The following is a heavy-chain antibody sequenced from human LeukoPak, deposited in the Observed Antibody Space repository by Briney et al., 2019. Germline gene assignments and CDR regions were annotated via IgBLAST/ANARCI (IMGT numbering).Heavy chain of an antibody. CDR3: TRTPDFWSGYSD. Sequence: PGGSLKLSCAASGFTFSDSNMHSVRQASGKGLQRVGRIRSRANNYATAYGASVTGRFTISRDDSKNTAYLQMNSLKTEDTAVFYCTRTPDFWSGYSDWGQGTLVTVSS. J-gene: IGHJ4*02. V-gene: IGHV3-73*01. CDR1: GFTFSDSN. D-gene: IGHD3-3*01. CDR2: IRSRANNYAT.